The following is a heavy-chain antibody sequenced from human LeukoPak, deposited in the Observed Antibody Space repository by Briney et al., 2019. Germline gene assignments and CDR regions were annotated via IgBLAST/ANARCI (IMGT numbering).Heavy chain of an antibody. D-gene: IGHD2-2*01. V-gene: IGHV3-48*01. J-gene: IGHJ6*03. CDR3: ARERQLILGGKFSNYMDV. CDR1: GITFNEYT. CDR2: IRSSGSIL. Sequence: HPGGSLRLSCVASGITFNEYTLNWVRQASGKGLEWVSYIRSSGSILNYADSVKGRFTISRDNARNSLYLHMNSLRAEDSAVYYCARERQLILGGKFSNYMDVWGKGTAVFVSS.